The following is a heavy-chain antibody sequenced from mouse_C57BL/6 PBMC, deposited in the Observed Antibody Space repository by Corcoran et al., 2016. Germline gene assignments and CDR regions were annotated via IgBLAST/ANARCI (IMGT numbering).Heavy chain of an antibody. D-gene: IGHD2-13*01. CDR3: ARRDDSSFAY. V-gene: IGHV1-26*01. J-gene: IGHJ3*01. CDR1: GYTFTDYF. CDR2: INPNNGGT. Sequence: EVQLQQSGPGLVKPGASVKISWKASGYTFTDYFINWVKQSHGKGLEWVGDINPNNGGTSYNQKFKGKATLTVDKSSSTAYMELRSLTSEDSAVYYCARRDDSSFAYWGQGTLVTVSA.